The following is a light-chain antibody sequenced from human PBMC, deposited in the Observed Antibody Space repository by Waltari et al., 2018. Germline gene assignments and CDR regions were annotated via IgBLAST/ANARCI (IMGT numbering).Light chain of an antibody. CDR2: WAS. J-gene: IGKJ1*01. CDR1: PSVLYSSNNKNY. CDR3: QQYYSSPRT. V-gene: IGKV4-1*01. Sequence: DIVMTQSPDSLAVSLGERATINCKSSPSVLYSSNNKNYLAWFQQKPGQPPRLLIYWASTRESGVPDRFSGSGSGTDFTLTVSSRQAEDVAVYYCQQYYSSPRTFGQGTKVEIK.